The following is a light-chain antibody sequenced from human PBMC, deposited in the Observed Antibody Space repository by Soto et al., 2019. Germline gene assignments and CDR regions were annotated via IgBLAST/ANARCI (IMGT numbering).Light chain of an antibody. J-gene: IGKJ5*01. CDR3: QHYGNSPPMT. V-gene: IGKV3-20*01. CDR1: QSVRNSY. CDR2: GAS. Sequence: EIVLTQSPDTLSLSPGERAALSCRASQSVRNSYLAWYQQKPGQAPKLLIYGASSRPAGIPDRFSGSGSWTDFTLTISSLEADDFSVYYCQHYGNSPPMTFGQGTRLDIK.